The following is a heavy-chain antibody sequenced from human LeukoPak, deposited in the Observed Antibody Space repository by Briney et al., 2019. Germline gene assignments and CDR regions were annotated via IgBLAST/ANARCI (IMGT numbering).Heavy chain of an antibody. V-gene: IGHV4-59*01. CDR1: GGSINSYY. CDR2: VYYSGSN. J-gene: IGHJ4*02. CDR3: ARYDYVIYYFDY. D-gene: IGHD4-17*01. Sequence: SETLSLTCTVSGGSINSYYWTWIRQPPGKGLEWIGYVYYSGSNSYTPSLKSRVTISVDTSKNQFSLKLSSVTAADTAVYYCARYDYVIYYFDYWGQGTLVTVSS.